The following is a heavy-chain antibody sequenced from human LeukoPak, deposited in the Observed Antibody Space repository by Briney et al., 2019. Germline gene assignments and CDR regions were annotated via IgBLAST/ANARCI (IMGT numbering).Heavy chain of an antibody. CDR3: ARRGSSWYPFDY. CDR2: INHSGST. J-gene: IGHJ4*02. CDR1: GGSFSGYY. Sequence: SETLSLTCAVYGGSFSGYYWSWIRQPPGKGLEWIGEINHSGSTNYNPSLKSRVTISVDTSKNQFSLKLSPVTAADTAVYYCARRGSSWYPFDYWGQGTLVTVSS. V-gene: IGHV4-34*01. D-gene: IGHD6-13*01.